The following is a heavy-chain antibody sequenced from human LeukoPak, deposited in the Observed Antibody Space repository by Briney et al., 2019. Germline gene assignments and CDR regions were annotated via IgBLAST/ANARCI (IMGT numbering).Heavy chain of an antibody. Sequence: SVKVSFKASGGTFSSYAISWVRQAPGQGLEWMGRIIPIFGTANYAQKFQGRVTIITDESTSTAYMELSSLRSEDTAVYYCARDRWYYGSGSYYNNFDYWGQGTLVTVSS. CDR2: IIPIFGTA. CDR1: GGTFSSYA. V-gene: IGHV1-69*05. D-gene: IGHD3-10*01. CDR3: ARDRWYYGSGSYYNNFDY. J-gene: IGHJ4*02.